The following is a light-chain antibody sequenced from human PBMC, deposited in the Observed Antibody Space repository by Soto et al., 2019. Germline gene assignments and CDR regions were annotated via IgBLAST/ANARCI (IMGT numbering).Light chain of an antibody. CDR2: DAS. Sequence: DLPMTQSPSTLSASVGDRVTITCRASQSISSWLAWYQQKPGKAPKLLIYDASSLESGVPSRFSGSGSGTEFTLTISSLQPDDFATYYCQQYNSYPVMYTFGQGTKLEIK. CDR1: QSISSW. V-gene: IGKV1-5*01. CDR3: QQYNSYPVMYT. J-gene: IGKJ2*01.